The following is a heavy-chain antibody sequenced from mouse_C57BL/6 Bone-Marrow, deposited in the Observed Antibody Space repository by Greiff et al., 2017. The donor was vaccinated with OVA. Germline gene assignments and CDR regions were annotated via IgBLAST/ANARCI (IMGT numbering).Heavy chain of an antibody. CDR1: GYAFSSSW. Sequence: QVQLQQSGPELVKPGASVKISCKASGYAFSSSWMNWVKQRPGKGLEWIGRIYPGDGDTNYNGKFKGKATLTADKSSSTAYMQLSSLTSEDSAVYFCARIYYGNYPYAMDYWGQGTSDTVSS. CDR3: ARIYYGNYPYAMDY. CDR2: IYPGDGDT. D-gene: IGHD2-1*01. J-gene: IGHJ4*01. V-gene: IGHV1-82*01.